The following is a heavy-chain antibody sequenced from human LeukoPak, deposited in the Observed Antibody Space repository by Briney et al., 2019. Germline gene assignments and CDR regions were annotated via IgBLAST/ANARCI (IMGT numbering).Heavy chain of an antibody. D-gene: IGHD3-16*02. J-gene: IGHJ4*02. CDR3: ARAYDYVWGSYRSGPFDY. CDR1: GGSISSSSYY. V-gene: IGHV4-39*07. Sequence: SETLSLTCTVSGGSISSSSYYWGWIRQPPGKGLEWIGSIYYSGSTYYNPSLKSRVTISVDTSKNQFSLKLSSVTAADTAVYYCARAYDYVWGSYRSGPFDYWGQGTLVTVSS. CDR2: IYYSGST.